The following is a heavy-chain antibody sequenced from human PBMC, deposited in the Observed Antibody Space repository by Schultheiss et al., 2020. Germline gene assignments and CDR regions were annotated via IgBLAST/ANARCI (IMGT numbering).Heavy chain of an antibody. CDR3: ASGYGAFDY. CDR1: GITFSKSW. Sequence: GSLRLSCAASGITFSKSWMQWVRQAPGQGLVWVSRINNDGSDTSYADSVKGRFTISRDNAKNTVYLQMNSLRAEDTAVYYCASGYGAFDYWGQGTLVTVSS. J-gene: IGHJ4*02. D-gene: IGHD5-12*01. V-gene: IGHV3-74*01. CDR2: INNDGSDT.